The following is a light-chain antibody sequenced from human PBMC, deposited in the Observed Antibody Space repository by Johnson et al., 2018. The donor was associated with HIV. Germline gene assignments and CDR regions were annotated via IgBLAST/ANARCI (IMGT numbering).Light chain of an antibody. Sequence: QSVLTQPPSVSAAPGQKVTISCSGSSSNIGNNYVSWYQQLPGTAPKLLIYDSNKRPSGIPDRFSGSKSGTSATLGITGLQTGDEADYYCGTWDSSLSAVLFGTGTKVTVL. V-gene: IGLV1-51*01. CDR3: GTWDSSLSAVL. J-gene: IGLJ1*01. CDR2: DSN. CDR1: SSNIGNNY.